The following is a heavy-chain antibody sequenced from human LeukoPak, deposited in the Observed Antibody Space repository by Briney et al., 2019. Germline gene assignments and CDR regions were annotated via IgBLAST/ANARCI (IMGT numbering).Heavy chain of an antibody. CDR2: ISYDGSNK. V-gene: IGHV3-30*18. D-gene: IGHD4-17*01. Sequence: GSLRLSCAASGFTFSSYGIHWVRQAPGKGLEWVAVISYDGSNKYYADSVKGRFTISRDNSKNTLYLQMNSLRVEDTAVYYCAKDLYADYGPFDYWGQGTLVTVSS. CDR3: AKDLYADYGPFDY. CDR1: GFTFSSYG. J-gene: IGHJ4*02.